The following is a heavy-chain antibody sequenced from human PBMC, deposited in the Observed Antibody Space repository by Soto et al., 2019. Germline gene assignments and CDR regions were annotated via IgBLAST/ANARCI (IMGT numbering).Heavy chain of an antibody. D-gene: IGHD4-17*01. CDR2: IWYDGSKK. J-gene: IGHJ3*02. CDR1: GFTFSSYG. Sequence: QVQLVESGGGVVQPGRSLRLSCAASGFTFSSYGMHWVRQAPGKGLEWVAVIWYDGSKKYYADSVKGRFTISRDNSGNTWYLQMNSLRAEDTAVYYCARATVTNAFDIWGQGTIVTVSS. CDR3: ARATVTNAFDI. V-gene: IGHV3-33*01.